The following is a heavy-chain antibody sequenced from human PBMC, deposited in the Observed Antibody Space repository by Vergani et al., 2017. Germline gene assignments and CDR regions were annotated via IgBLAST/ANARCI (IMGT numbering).Heavy chain of an antibody. D-gene: IGHD3-16*01. J-gene: IGHJ6*02. CDR2: IYHSGST. CDR1: GYSIRNGYY. Sequence: QVQLQESGPELVEPSETLSLTCAVSGYSIRNGYYWGWIRQPPGKGLEWIGSIYHSGSTHYNPSLKSRVTISVDTSKNQFSLKLSSVTAADSAVYYCARHDSGHYDSSYYGLDVWGQGTTVTVSS. CDR3: ARHDSGHYDSSYYGLDV. V-gene: IGHV4-38-2*01.